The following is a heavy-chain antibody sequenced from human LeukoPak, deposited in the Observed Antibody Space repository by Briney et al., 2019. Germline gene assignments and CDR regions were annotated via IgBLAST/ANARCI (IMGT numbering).Heavy chain of an antibody. Sequence: GGSLRLSCAASGFTFSSYWMSWVRQAPGKGLEWVANIKQDGSEKYYVDSVKGRFTISRDNAKNSLYLQMNSLRAEDTAVYYCARGLTSGRDYGSGVNWFDPWGQGTLVTVSS. CDR3: ARGLTSGRDYGSGVNWFDP. CDR2: IKQDGSEK. J-gene: IGHJ5*02. CDR1: GFTFSSYW. D-gene: IGHD3-10*01. V-gene: IGHV3-7*01.